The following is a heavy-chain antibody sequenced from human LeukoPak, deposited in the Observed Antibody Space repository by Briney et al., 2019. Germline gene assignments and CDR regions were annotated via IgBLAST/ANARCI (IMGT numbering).Heavy chain of an antibody. CDR1: GFTFSSYA. D-gene: IGHD3-22*01. J-gene: IGHJ4*02. CDR2: ISGSGGST. V-gene: IGHV3-23*01. Sequence: GGSPRLSCAASGFTFSSYAMSWVRQAPGKGLEWVSAISGSGGSTYYADSVKGRFTISRDNSKNTLYLQMNSLRAEDTAVYYCAKEYYYDSSGYFRYYFDYWGQGTLVTVSS. CDR3: AKEYYYDSSGYFRYYFDY.